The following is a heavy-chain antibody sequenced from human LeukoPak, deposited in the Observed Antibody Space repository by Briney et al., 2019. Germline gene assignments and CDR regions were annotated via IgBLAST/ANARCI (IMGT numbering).Heavy chain of an antibody. V-gene: IGHV4-34*01. D-gene: IGHD3-10*01. CDR1: GGSFSGYY. CDR2: INHSGST. J-gene: IGHJ5*02. CDR3: ARRSGSYYRLYNWFDP. Sequence: SETLSLTCAVYGGSFSGYYWSWIRQPPGKGLEWIGEINHSGSTNYNPSLKSRVTISVDTSKNQFSLKLSSVTAADTAVYYCARRSGSYYRLYNWFDPWGQGTLVTVSS.